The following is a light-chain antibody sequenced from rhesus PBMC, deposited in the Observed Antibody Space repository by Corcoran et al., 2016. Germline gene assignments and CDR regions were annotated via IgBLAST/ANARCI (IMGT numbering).Light chain of an antibody. J-gene: IGKJ3*01. V-gene: IGKV1S17*01. CDR2: EAS. CDR1: QGITND. Sequence: DIQMTQSPSSLSASVGDRVTITCRASQGITNDLAWYQQKPGETPKLLIYEASSLKSGIPSRFRGSGSGTDFTLTISSLQPEDFATYYCQHYYSTPFTFGPGTKLDIK. CDR3: QHYYSTPFT.